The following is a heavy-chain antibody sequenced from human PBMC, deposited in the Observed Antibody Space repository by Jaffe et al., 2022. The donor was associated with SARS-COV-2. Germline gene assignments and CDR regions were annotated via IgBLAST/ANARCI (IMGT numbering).Heavy chain of an antibody. CDR2: ISSSSSYI. J-gene: IGHJ6*02. V-gene: IGHV3-21*01. CDR3: ARDSIAAAYGMDV. D-gene: IGHD6-13*01. Sequence: EVQLVESGGGLVKPGGSLRLSCAASGFTFSSYSMNWVRQAPGKGLEWVSSISSSSSYIYYADSVKGRFTISRDNAKNSLYLQMNSLRAEDTAVYYCARDSIAAAYGMDVWGQGTTVTVSS. CDR1: GFTFSSYS.